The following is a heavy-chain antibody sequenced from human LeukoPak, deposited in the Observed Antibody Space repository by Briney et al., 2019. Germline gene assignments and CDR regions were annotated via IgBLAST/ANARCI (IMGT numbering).Heavy chain of an antibody. Sequence: SETLSLTCTVSGGSTSSHYWSWIRQPAGKGLEWIGRIYTSGSTNYNPSLKSRVTMSVDMSKNQFSLKLSSVTAADTAVYYCARETSWLGGDAFDIWGPGTMVSVSS. CDR2: IYTSGST. D-gene: IGHD2-2*01. CDR1: GGSTSSHY. CDR3: ARETSWLGGDAFDI. J-gene: IGHJ3*02. V-gene: IGHV4-4*07.